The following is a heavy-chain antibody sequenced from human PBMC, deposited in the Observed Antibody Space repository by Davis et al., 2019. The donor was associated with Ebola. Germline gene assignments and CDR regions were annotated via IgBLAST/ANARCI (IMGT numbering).Heavy chain of an antibody. D-gene: IGHD2-21*02. J-gene: IGHJ2*01. Sequence: GESLKISCAASGFTFSDYYMSWIRQAPGKGLEWVSYISSSGSTIYYADSVKGRFTISRDNAKNSLYLQMNSLRAEDTAVYYCTSGFVVTKNFDLWGRGTLVTVSS. CDR1: GFTFSDYY. CDR3: TSGFVVTKNFDL. CDR2: ISSSGSTI. V-gene: IGHV3-11*01.